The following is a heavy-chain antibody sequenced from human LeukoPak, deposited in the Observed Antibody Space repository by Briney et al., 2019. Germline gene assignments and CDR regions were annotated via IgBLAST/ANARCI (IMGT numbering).Heavy chain of an antibody. D-gene: IGHD6-13*01. J-gene: IGHJ5*02. Sequence: SSVHVSCKGSGYSFTSYDINGVRQATAQGLAGMGWMNHNSRNTDYAQQFQGRVTITRNTSISTAYMELSSLRAEDTAVYYCARGGSSSFNWFDPWGQGTLVTVSS. CDR1: GYSFTSYD. CDR3: ARGGSSSFNWFDP. V-gene: IGHV1-8*03. CDR2: MNHNSRNT.